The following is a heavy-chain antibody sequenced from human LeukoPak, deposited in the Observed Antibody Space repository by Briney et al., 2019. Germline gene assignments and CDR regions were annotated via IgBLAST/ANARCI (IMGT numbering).Heavy chain of an antibody. D-gene: IGHD2-2*01. CDR2: INQDGSEK. Sequence: HAGGSLRLSCAASGFTFSSYWMSWVRQAPGKGLEWVANINQDGSEKYYVDSLKGRFTISRDNARDSLYLQMHSLRAEDTAVYYCARSIYYSYYYLDVWGKGTTVTVSS. J-gene: IGHJ6*03. CDR3: ARSIYYSYYYLDV. V-gene: IGHV3-7*01. CDR1: GFTFSSYW.